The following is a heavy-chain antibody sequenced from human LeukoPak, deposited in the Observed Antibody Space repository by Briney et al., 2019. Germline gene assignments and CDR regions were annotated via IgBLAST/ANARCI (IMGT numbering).Heavy chain of an antibody. V-gene: IGHV1-46*01. CDR3: AGVGTPYGDYDGMDV. CDR1: GYTFTSYY. J-gene: IGHJ6*02. D-gene: IGHD4-17*01. CDR2: INPSGGST. Sequence: ASVKVSCKASGYTFTSYYMHWVRQAPGQGLAWMGIINPSGGSTSHAQKFQGRVTMTRGTSTGTVYMELSSLRSEDTAVYYCAGVGTPYGDYDGMDVWGQGTTVTVSS.